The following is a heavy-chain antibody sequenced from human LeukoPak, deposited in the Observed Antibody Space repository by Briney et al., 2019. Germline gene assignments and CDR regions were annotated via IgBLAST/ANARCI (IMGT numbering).Heavy chain of an antibody. Sequence: GGSLRLSCAASGFIFSNYWMHWVRQAPGKGLVWVSRISGDGSSTSYTDSVRGRFTISRDNAENTLFLQMNSLRAEDTAVYYCARSSAGFDNWGQGTLVTVSS. CDR2: ISGDGSST. J-gene: IGHJ4*02. CDR3: ARSSAGFDN. D-gene: IGHD3-22*01. V-gene: IGHV3-74*01. CDR1: GFIFSNYW.